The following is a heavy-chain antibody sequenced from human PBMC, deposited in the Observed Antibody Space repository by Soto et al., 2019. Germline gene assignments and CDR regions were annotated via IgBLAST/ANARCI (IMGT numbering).Heavy chain of an antibody. CDR3: ARFYGDYNNWFDP. D-gene: IGHD4-17*01. CDR2: IYHSGNT. CDR1: GDSINSGGYS. Sequence: PSETLSLTCAVSGDSINSGGYSWSWIRQPPGKGLEWIGYIYHSGNTYYNPSLKSRVTISVDRSKNQFSLKLSSVTAADTAVYYCARFYGDYNNWFDPWGQGTLVTVSS. J-gene: IGHJ5*02. V-gene: IGHV4-30-2*01.